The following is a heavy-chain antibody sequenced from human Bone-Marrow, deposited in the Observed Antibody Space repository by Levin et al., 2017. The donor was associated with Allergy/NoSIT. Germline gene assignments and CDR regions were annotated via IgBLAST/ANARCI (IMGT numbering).Heavy chain of an antibody. D-gene: IGHD2/OR15-2a*01. Sequence: TGGSLRLSCAASGFTFSSYSMNWVRQAPGKGLEWVSSISSSSSYIYYADSVKGRFTISRDNAKNSLYLQMNSLRAEDTAVYYCARVVIGGPVLAGYGMDVWGQGTTVTVSS. CDR2: ISSSSSYI. CDR3: ARVVIGGPVLAGYGMDV. V-gene: IGHV3-21*01. CDR1: GFTFSSYS. J-gene: IGHJ6*02.